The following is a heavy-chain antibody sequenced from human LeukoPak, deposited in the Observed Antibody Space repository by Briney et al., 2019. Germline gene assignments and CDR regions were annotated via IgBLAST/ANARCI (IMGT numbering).Heavy chain of an antibody. V-gene: IGHV3-64D*09. D-gene: IGHD2-2*01. CDR2: ISSNGGST. CDR1: GFTFSSYA. J-gene: IGHJ4*02. CDR3: VKAPIRGIYCSSTSCYSHFDY. Sequence: GGSLRLSCSASGFTFSSYAMHWVRQAPGKGLECVSAISSNGGSTYYADSVKGRFTISRDNSKNTLYLQMSSLRAEDTAVYYCVKAPIRGIYCSSTSCYSHFDYWGQGTLVTVSS.